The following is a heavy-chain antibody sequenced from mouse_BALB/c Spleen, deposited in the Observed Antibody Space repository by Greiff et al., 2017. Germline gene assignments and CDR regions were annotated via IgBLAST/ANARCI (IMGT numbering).Heavy chain of an antibody. CDR1: GFNIKDYY. CDR3: ARSRITTRAMDY. Sequence: EVKLQESGAELVRPGALVKLSCKASGFNIKDYYMHWVKQRPEQGLEWIGWIDPENGNTIYDPKFQGKASITADTSSNTAYLQLSSLTSEDTAVYYCARSRITTRAMDYWGQGTSVTVSS. D-gene: IGHD1-1*01. CDR2: IDPENGNT. V-gene: IGHV14-1*02. J-gene: IGHJ4*01.